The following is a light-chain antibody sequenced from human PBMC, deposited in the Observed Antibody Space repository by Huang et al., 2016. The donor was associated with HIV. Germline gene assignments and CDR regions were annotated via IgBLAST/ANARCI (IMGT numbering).Light chain of an antibody. CDR2: GAS. Sequence: EIVLTQSPGTLSLSPGERATLSCRASQSVSSGYLAWYQQKPGQAPRLLIYGASSRATGIPDRFSGSGCGTDFTLTISRLEPEDFAVYYCQQYGSSPTFGPGTKVDIK. J-gene: IGKJ3*01. V-gene: IGKV3-20*01. CDR3: QQYGSSPT. CDR1: QSVSSGY.